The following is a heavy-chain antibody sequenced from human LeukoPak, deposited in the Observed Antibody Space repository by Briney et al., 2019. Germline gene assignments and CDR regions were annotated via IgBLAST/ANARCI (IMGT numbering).Heavy chain of an antibody. V-gene: IGHV3-7*01. Sequence: GSLRLSCAASGFTFSSYWMSWVRQAPGKGLEWVANIKQDGSEKYYVDSVKGRFTISRDNAKNSLYLQMNSLRVEDTAVYYCARDPYSGSYGDYYYYYMDVWGKGTTVTISS. J-gene: IGHJ6*03. D-gene: IGHD1-26*01. CDR2: IKQDGSEK. CDR3: ARDPYSGSYGDYYYYYMDV. CDR1: GFTFSSYW.